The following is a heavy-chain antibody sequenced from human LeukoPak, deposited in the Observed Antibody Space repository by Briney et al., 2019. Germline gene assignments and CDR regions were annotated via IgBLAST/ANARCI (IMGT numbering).Heavy chain of an antibody. J-gene: IGHJ4*02. V-gene: IGHV3-43*01. CDR1: GFTFDDYT. CDR3: VRGPEYYYDSSSGNY. Sequence: PGGSLRLSCAASGFTFDDYTMHWVRQAPGKGLEWVSLITWDGGSTYYADSVKGRFTISRGNSKNTLYLQMNSLRAEDTAVYYCVRGPEYYYDSSSGNYWGQGTLVTVSS. CDR2: ITWDGGST. D-gene: IGHD3-22*01.